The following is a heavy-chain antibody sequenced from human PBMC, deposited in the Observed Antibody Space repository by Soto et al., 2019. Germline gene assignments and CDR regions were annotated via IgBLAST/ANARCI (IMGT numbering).Heavy chain of an antibody. CDR3: ARGGLSAELTDIVVVVAEESFPY. J-gene: IGHJ4*02. CDR2: INPSGGST. D-gene: IGHD2-15*01. V-gene: IGHV1-46*01. CDR1: GYTFTSYY. Sequence: ASVKVSCKASGYTFTSYYIHWVRQAPGQGLEWMGIINPSGGSTSYAQKFQGRVTMTRDTSTSTVYMELSSLRSEDTAVYYCARGGLSAELTDIVVVVAEESFPYWGQGNLVTV.